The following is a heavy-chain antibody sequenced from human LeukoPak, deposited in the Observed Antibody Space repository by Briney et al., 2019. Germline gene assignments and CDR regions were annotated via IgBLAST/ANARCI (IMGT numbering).Heavy chain of an antibody. J-gene: IGHJ6*03. Sequence: GGSLRLSCAASGFTFSSYEMNWVRQAPGKGLEWVSYISSSGSTIYYADSVKGRFTISRDNAKNSLYLQMNSLRAEDTAVYYCARKGGATTYGYYYYYMDVWGKGTTVTISS. CDR3: ARKGGATTYGYYYYYMDV. V-gene: IGHV3-48*03. CDR1: GFTFSSYE. CDR2: ISSSGSTI. D-gene: IGHD1-26*01.